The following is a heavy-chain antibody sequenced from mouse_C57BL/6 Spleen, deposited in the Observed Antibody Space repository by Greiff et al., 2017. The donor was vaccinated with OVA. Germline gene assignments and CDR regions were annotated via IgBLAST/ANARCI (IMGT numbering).Heavy chain of an antibody. CDR1: GYSITSGYY. CDR2: ISYDGSN. D-gene: IGHD4-1*01. CDR3: ARDRRNWEDAY. V-gene: IGHV3-6*01. J-gene: IGHJ3*01. Sequence: EVKLMESGPGLVKPSQSLSLTCSVTGYSITSGYYWNWIRQFPGNKLEWMGYISYDGSNNYNPSLKNRISITRDTSKNQFFLKLNSVTTEDTATYYCARDRRNWEDAYWGQGTLVTVSA.